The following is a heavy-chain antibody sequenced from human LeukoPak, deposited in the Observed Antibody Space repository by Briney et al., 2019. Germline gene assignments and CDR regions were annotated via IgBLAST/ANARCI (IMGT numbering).Heavy chain of an antibody. CDR2: LYYSGST. CDR1: GGSISSGDYY. V-gene: IGHV4-31*03. J-gene: IGHJ4*02. Sequence: PSETLSLTCTVSGGSISSGDYYWSWIRQHPGKGLEWIGNLYYSGSTYYNPSLKSRVTISVDTSKSQFSLKLSSVTAADTAVYYCAREGYDSSYYYYLDYWGQGTLVTVSS. D-gene: IGHD3-22*01. CDR3: AREGYDSSYYYYLDY.